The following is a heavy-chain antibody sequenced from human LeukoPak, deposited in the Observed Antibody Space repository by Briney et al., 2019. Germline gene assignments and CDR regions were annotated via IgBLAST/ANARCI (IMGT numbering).Heavy chain of an antibody. Sequence: GGSLRLSCATSGFSFSSYAMSWVRRAPGKGLEWVTFIRYDGSKKYYADSVKGRFTISRDNSKNTLYLQMNSLRPEDTAVCYCARDKPVTMVRGVILTNYYYYMDVWGKGTTVTISS. V-gene: IGHV3-30*02. CDR3: ARDKPVTMVRGVILTNYYYYMDV. CDR1: GFSFSSYA. D-gene: IGHD3-10*01. CDR2: IRYDGSKK. J-gene: IGHJ6*03.